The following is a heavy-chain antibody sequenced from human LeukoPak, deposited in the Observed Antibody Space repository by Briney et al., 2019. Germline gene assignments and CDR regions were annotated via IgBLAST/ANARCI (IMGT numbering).Heavy chain of an antibody. CDR2: IYYSGST. CDR3: ARHGRPLYSSSLFDY. V-gene: IGHV4-59*08. Sequence: PSETLSLTCTVSGGSISSYYWSWIRQPPGKGLEWIGYIYYSGSTNYNPSLKSRVTISVDTSKNQFSLKLSSVTAADTAVYYCARHGRPLYSSSLFDYWGQGTLVTVSS. CDR1: GGSISSYY. J-gene: IGHJ4*02. D-gene: IGHD6-13*01.